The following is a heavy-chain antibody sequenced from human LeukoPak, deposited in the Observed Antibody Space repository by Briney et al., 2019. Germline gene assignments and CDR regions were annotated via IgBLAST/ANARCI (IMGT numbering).Heavy chain of an antibody. J-gene: IGHJ4*02. CDR1: GFTFSSYA. D-gene: IGHD4-17*01. V-gene: IGHV3-33*08. CDR2: IWYDGSNK. CDR3: ARDPYGDYSEDY. Sequence: GGSLRLSCAASGFTFSSYAMSWVRQAPGKGLEWVAVIWYDGSNKYYADSVKGRFTISRDNSKNTLYLQMNSLRAEDTAVYYCARDPYGDYSEDYWGQGTLVTVSS.